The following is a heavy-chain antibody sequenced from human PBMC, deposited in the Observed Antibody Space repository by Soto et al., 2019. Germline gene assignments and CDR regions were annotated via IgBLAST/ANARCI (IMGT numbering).Heavy chain of an antibody. Sequence: ASVKVSCKASGGTFSSYAISWVRQAPGQGLEWMGGIIPIFGTASYAQKFQGRVTITADESTSTAYMELSSLRSEDTAVYYCARAPRLISPFDDWGQGTLVTVSS. CDR1: GGTFSSYA. CDR2: IIPIFGTA. V-gene: IGHV1-69*13. J-gene: IGHJ4*02. D-gene: IGHD3-16*01. CDR3: ARAPRLISPFDD.